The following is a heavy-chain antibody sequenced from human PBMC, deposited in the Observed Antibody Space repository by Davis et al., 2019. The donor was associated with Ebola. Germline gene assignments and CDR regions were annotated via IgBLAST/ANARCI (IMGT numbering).Heavy chain of an antibody. CDR1: GYTFTSYD. Sequence: ASVKVSCKASGYTFTSYDINWVRQATGQGLEWMGWMNPNSGNTGYAQKFQGRVTMTRNTSISTAYMELSSLRSEDTAVYYCARSSRGRRKSYDSSGYWNLDYWGQGTLVTVSS. CDR3: ARSSRGRRKSYDSSGYWNLDY. J-gene: IGHJ4*02. V-gene: IGHV1-8*01. D-gene: IGHD3-22*01. CDR2: MNPNSGNT.